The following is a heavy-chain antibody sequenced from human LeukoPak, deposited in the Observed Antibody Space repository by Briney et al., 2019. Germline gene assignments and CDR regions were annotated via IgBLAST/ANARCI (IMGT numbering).Heavy chain of an antibody. CDR2: INSDGSST. CDR1: GFTFNIRW. CDR3: TPDRSYAMEV. Sequence: GGSLRLSCAASGFTFNIRWMHWVRQAPGKGLVWVSRINSDGSSTNYADSVKGRFTISRDKAKNMVYLQMNSLRAEDTAVYYCTPDRSYAMEVWGQGATVAVS. V-gene: IGHV3-74*01. J-gene: IGHJ6*02.